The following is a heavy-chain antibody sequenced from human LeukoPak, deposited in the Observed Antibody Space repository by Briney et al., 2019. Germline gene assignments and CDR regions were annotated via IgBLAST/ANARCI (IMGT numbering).Heavy chain of an antibody. V-gene: IGHV1-2*02. CDR1: GYTFTGYY. J-gene: IGHJ6*02. CDR2: INPNSGGT. D-gene: IGHD2-2*01. Sequence: GASVKVSCKASGYTFTGYYVHWVRQAPGQGLEWMGWINPNSGGTNYAQKFQGRVTMTRDTSISTAYMELSRLRSDDTAVYYCASEVVPAATRYYYGMDVWGQGTTVTVSS. CDR3: ASEVVPAATRYYYGMDV.